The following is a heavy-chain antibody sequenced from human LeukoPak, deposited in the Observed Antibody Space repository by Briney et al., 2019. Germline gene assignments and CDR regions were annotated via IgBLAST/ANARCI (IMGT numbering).Heavy chain of an antibody. J-gene: IGHJ6*02. Sequence: SGGSLRLSCAASGFTFSTYWVHWVRQVPGKGLVWVSRINPDGSITDYADSVKGRFTISRDNAKNSLYLQMDSLRAEDTAVYYCARVLAVPAAFYFYYGLDVWGRGTTVTVSS. CDR2: INPDGSIT. D-gene: IGHD2-2*01. CDR1: GFTFSTYW. V-gene: IGHV3-74*01. CDR3: ARVLAVPAAFYFYYGLDV.